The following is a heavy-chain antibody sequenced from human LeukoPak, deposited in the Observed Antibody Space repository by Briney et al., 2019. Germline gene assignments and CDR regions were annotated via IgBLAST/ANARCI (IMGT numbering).Heavy chain of an antibody. CDR1: GYSISSGYY. D-gene: IGHD6-19*01. J-gene: IGHJ4*02. Sequence: SETLSLTCTVSGYSISSGYYWGWIRQPPGKGLEWIGSIYHSGRTYYNPSLKSRVTISVDTSKNQFSLKLSSVTAADTAVYYCARRGSGWPFDYWGQGTLVTVSS. CDR3: ARRGSGWPFDY. CDR2: IYHSGRT. V-gene: IGHV4-38-2*02.